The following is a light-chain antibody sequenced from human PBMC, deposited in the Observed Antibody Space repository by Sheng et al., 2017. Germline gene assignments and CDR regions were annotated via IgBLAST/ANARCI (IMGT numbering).Light chain of an antibody. CDR1: QSISDW. V-gene: IGKV1-5*03. CDR2: KAS. Sequence: DIRMTQSPSTLSASVGDRVTITCRASQSISDWLAWYQQKPGKAPNLLIYKASSLESGVPSRFSGSGSGTEFTLTISSLQPDDFATYYCQQYNSYSSTFGPGTKVDIK. CDR3: QQYNSYSST. J-gene: IGKJ3*01.